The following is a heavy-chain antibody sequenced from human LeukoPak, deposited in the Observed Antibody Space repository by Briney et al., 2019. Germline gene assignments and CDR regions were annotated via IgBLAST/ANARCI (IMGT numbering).Heavy chain of an antibody. CDR2: ISSSGSTI. V-gene: IGHV3-11*01. J-gene: IGHJ5*02. CDR3: ARDLDQYYGSGSYYKYNWFDP. D-gene: IGHD3-10*01. CDR1: GFTFSDYY. Sequence: SGGSLRLSCAASGFTFSDYYMSWIRQAPGKGLEWVSYISSSGSTIYYADSVKGRFTISRDNAKNSLYLQMNSLRAEDTAVYYCARDLDQYYGSGSYYKYNWFDPWGQGTLVTVSS.